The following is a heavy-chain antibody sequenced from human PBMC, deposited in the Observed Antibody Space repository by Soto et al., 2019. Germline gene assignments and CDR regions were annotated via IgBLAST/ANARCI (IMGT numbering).Heavy chain of an antibody. J-gene: IGHJ4*02. Sequence: SETLSLTCAVYGGSFSGYYWSWIRQPPGKGLEWIGEINHSGSTNYNPSLKSRVTISVDTSKNQFSLKLSSVTAADTAVYYCARNFGTAMVKFDYWGQGTLVTVS. D-gene: IGHD5-18*01. CDR1: GGSFSGYY. V-gene: IGHV4-34*01. CDR3: ARNFGTAMVKFDY. CDR2: INHSGST.